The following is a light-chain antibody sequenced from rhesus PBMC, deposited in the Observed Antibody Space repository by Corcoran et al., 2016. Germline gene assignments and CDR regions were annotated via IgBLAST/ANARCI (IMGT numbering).Light chain of an antibody. V-gene: IGKV1-25*01. Sequence: DIQMTQSPSSLSASVGDRVTITCRASQGITNDLAWYQQKPGETPKLLIYEASSLQSGIPSRFSGSGSGTDFTLTSSSLQSEDFATYYCQHYYSTPPTFGQGTKVEIK. CDR1: QGITND. CDR2: EAS. CDR3: QHYYSTPPT. J-gene: IGKJ1*01.